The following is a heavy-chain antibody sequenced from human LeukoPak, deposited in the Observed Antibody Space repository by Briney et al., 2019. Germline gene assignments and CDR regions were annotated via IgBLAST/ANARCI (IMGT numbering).Heavy chain of an antibody. Sequence: GGSLRLSCAASGFTFSSYAMSWVRQAPGKGLEWVSGISDSGGSTYYADSVKGRFTVSRDNSKNTLYLQMSSLRAEDTAVYYCAKDRHSYGSGSYYTDYWGQGTLVTVSS. CDR3: AKDRHSYGSGSYYTDY. CDR1: GFTFSSYA. V-gene: IGHV3-23*01. D-gene: IGHD3-10*01. J-gene: IGHJ4*02. CDR2: ISDSGGST.